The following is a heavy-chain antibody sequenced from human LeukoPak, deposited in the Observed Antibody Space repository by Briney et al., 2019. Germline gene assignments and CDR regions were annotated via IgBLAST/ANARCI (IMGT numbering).Heavy chain of an antibody. Sequence: PSETLSLTCTVSGASISSYYWSWIRQPPGKGLEWIGDIYYSGSIKYNPSLKSRVTMSVDTSKNQFSLKLSSVTAADTAVYYCARAPNYYYGMDVWGQGTTVTVSS. CDR1: GASISSYY. V-gene: IGHV4-59*01. CDR3: ARAPNYYYGMDV. CDR2: IYYSGSI. J-gene: IGHJ6*02.